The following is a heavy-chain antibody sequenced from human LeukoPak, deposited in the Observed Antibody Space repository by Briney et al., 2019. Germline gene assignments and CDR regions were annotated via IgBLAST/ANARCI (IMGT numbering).Heavy chain of an antibody. CDR2: VYYTGST. D-gene: IGHD2-8*01. J-gene: IGHJ6*03. CDR3: AKDGAWNPNHYYMDV. V-gene: IGHV4-59*12. CDR1: GGSISSYY. Sequence: SETLSLTCTVSGGSISSYYWSWVRQPPGKGLEWIGFVYYTGSTNYSPSLKSRVTISVDTSRNQFSLKLSSVTAADTAVYYCAKDGAWNPNHYYMDVWGEGTTVTISS.